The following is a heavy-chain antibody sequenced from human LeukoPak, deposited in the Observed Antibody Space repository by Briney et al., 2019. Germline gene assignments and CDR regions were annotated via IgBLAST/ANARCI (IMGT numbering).Heavy chain of an antibody. CDR3: AREYYDILTGYYIGY. D-gene: IGHD3-9*01. J-gene: IGHJ4*02. Sequence: ASVKVSCKASGYTFTGYYMHWVRQAPGQGLEWMGWINPNSGGTNYAQKFQGRVTMTRDTSISTAYMELSRLRSDDTAVYYCAREYYDILTGYYIGYWGQGTLVTVSS. CDR1: GYTFTGYY. CDR2: INPNSGGT. V-gene: IGHV1-2*02.